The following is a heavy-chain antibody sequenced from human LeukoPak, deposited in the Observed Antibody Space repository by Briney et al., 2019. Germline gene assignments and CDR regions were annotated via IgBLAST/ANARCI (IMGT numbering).Heavy chain of an antibody. V-gene: IGHV4-30-4*01. CDR1: GGSISSGDYY. CDR2: IYYSGST. CDR3: ARGATIFEYFDY. J-gene: IGHJ4*02. D-gene: IGHD3-3*01. Sequence: SSETLSLTCTVSGGSISSGDYYWSWIRQPPGKGLEWIGYIYYSGSTYYNPSLKSRVTISVDTSKNQFSLKLSSVTAAGTAVYYCARGATIFEYFDYWGQGTLVTVSS.